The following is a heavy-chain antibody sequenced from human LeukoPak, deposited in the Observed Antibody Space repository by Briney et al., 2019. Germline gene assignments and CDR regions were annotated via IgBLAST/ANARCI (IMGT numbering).Heavy chain of an antibody. J-gene: IGHJ6*03. Sequence: ASVKVSCKASGYTFTSYGISWVRQAPGQGLEWMGWMNPNSGNTGYAQKFQGRVTMTRNTSISTAYMELSSLRSEDTAVYYCARDLSEPVWGSYGPIYYYYYMDVWGKGTTVTVSS. CDR2: MNPNSGNT. D-gene: IGHD3-16*01. CDR1: GYTFTSYG. CDR3: ARDLSEPVWGSYGPIYYYYYMDV. V-gene: IGHV1-8*02.